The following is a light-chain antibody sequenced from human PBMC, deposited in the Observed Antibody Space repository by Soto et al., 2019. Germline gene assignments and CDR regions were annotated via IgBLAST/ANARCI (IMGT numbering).Light chain of an antibody. J-gene: IGLJ3*02. V-gene: IGLV1-44*01. CDR3: AAWDDSLNGPVV. CDR1: SSSIGSNT. CDR2: SNN. Sequence: QSVVTQPPSASGTPGQRVTLSCSGSSSSIGSNTVNWYQQLPGTAPKLLIYSNNQRPSGVPDRFSGSKSGTSASLAISGLQSEYEADYYCAAWDDSLNGPVVFGGGTKVTVL.